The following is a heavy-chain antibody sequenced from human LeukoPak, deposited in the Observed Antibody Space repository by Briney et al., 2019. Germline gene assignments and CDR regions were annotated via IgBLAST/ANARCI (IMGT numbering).Heavy chain of an antibody. CDR1: GFTFSNAW. CDR2: IKSKTDGGTT. J-gene: IGHJ6*04. D-gene: IGHD3-10*01. Sequence: PGGSLRLSCAASGFTFSNAWMSWVRQAPGKGLEWVGRIKSKTDGGTTDYAAPVKGRFTISRDDSENTLYLQMNSLKTEDTAVYYCTTEDGSGIYYGMDVWGKGTTVTVSS. CDR3: TTEDGSGIYYGMDV. V-gene: IGHV3-15*01.